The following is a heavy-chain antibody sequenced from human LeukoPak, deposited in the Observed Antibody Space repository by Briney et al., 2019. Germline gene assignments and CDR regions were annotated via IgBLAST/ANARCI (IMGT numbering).Heavy chain of an antibody. J-gene: IGHJ4*02. Sequence: ASVKVSCKASGGTFSSYAISWVRQAPGQGLEWMGGIIPIFGTANYAQKFQGRVTITTDESTSTAYMELSSLRSEDTAVYYCARDISGSPSRFDYWGQGILVTVSS. CDR2: IIPIFGTA. CDR3: ARDISGSPSRFDY. CDR1: GGTFSSYA. D-gene: IGHD3-10*01. V-gene: IGHV1-69*05.